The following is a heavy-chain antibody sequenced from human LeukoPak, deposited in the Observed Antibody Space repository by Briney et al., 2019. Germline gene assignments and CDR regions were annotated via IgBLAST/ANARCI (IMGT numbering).Heavy chain of an antibody. D-gene: IGHD3-10*01. CDR3: ARDQYYGSGSYSGFDY. CDR1: GGSISSGSYY. Sequence: SETLSLTCTVSGGSISSGSYYWSWIRQPAGKGLEWIGRIYTSGSTNYNPSLKGRVTISVDTSKNQFSLKLSSVTAADTAVYYCARDQYYGSGSYSGFDYWGQGTLVTVSS. V-gene: IGHV4-61*02. CDR2: IYTSGST. J-gene: IGHJ4*02.